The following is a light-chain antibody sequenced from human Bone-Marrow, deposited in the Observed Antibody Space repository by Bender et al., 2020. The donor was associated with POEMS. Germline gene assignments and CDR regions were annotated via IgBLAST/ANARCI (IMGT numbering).Light chain of an antibody. Sequence: SYDLTQPPSVSVSPGQTASITCSGDKLEDKYTCWYQQKPGQSPVLVIYEDSKRPSGIPERFSASNSGNTATLTISGTQAMDEADYYCQAWDSSTDVVFGGGTKLTV. V-gene: IGLV3-1*01. J-gene: IGLJ2*01. CDR3: QAWDSSTDVV. CDR2: EDS. CDR1: KLEDKY.